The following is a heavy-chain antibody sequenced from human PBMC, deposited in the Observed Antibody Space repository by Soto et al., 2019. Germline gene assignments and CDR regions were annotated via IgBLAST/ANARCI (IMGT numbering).Heavy chain of an antibody. D-gene: IGHD3-3*01. CDR3: ARFLMEWSSKFYYYYGMDV. V-gene: IGHV1-3*01. Sequence: GASVKVSCKASGYTFTSYAMHWVRQAPGQRLEWMGWINAGNGNTKYSQEFQGRVTITRDTSASTAYMELSSLRSEDTAVYYCARFLMEWSSKFYYYYGMDVWGQGTTVTVSS. CDR1: GYTFTSYA. J-gene: IGHJ6*02. CDR2: INAGNGNT.